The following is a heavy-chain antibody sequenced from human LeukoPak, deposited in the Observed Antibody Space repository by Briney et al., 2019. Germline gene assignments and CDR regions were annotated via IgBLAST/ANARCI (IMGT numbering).Heavy chain of an antibody. CDR1: GFTFSSYA. V-gene: IGHV3-23*01. J-gene: IGHJ4*02. CDR3: AKGGSSYSEMDY. D-gene: IGHD3-22*01. Sequence: PGGSQRLSCAASGFTFSSYAMSWVRQAPGKGLEWVSGLSASGGLTYYADSVKGRFTISRDNSKNTLYLQMNSLRADDTAVYYCAKGGSSYSEMDYWGQGTLVTVSS. CDR2: LSASGGLT.